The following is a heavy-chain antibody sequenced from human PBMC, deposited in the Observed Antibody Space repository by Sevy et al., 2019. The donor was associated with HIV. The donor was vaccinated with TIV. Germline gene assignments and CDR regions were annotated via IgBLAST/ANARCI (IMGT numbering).Heavy chain of an antibody. J-gene: IGHJ6*02. V-gene: IGHV3-30*18. CDR1: GFSFSYYG. Sequence: GGSLRLSCIGSGFSFSYYGIHWVRQAPGKGLDWVALISHDGINEYYADSVKGRFTISRDNSKNTVYLEMNSLRNEDTAIYFCAKAYSGCYSHSYLYALDVWGQGTTVTVSS. D-gene: IGHD1-26*01. CDR2: ISHDGINE. CDR3: AKAYSGCYSHSYLYALDV.